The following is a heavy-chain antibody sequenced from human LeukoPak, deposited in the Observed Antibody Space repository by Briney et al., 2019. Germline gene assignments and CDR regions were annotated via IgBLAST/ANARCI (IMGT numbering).Heavy chain of an antibody. Sequence: PSETLSLTCTVSGGPISVSSYYWAWIRQPPGKGLEWIGSIYHSGSTYYKPSLKSRVTISVDTSKNQFSLKLISVTAADTAVYYCARVRRRYYDSSGLYYFDYWGQGTLVTVSS. CDR3: ARVRRRYYDSSGLYYFDY. V-gene: IGHV4-39*01. D-gene: IGHD3-22*01. CDR2: IYHSGST. CDR1: GGPISVSSYY. J-gene: IGHJ4*02.